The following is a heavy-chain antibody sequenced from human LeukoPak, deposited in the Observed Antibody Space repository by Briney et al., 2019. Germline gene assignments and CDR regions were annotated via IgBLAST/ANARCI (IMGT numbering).Heavy chain of an antibody. V-gene: IGHV4-30-4*01. CDR2: IYYSGST. D-gene: IGHD3-9*01. CDR3: ARDRGPVLRYSYYYGMDV. J-gene: IGHJ6*02. Sequence: SETLSLTCTVSGGSTSSGDYYRSWIRQPPGKGLEWIGYIYYSGSTYYNPSLTSRVTISVDTSKNQFSLKLSSVTAADTAVYYCARDRGPVLRYSYYYGMDVWGQGTTVTVSS. CDR1: GGSTSSGDYY.